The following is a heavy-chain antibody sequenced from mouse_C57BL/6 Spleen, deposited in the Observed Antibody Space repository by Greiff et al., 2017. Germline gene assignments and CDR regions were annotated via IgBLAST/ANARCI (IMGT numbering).Heavy chain of an antibody. J-gene: IGHJ2*01. Sequence: EVKLMESGGGLVQPGGSMKLSCAASGFTFSDAWMDWVRQSPEQGLEWVAEIRNKANNHATYYAESVKGRFTISRDDSKSSVYLQMNSLRAEDTGIYYCTRGIYYYGSRTLFDYWGQGTTLTVSS. CDR1: GFTFSDAW. V-gene: IGHV6-6*01. CDR3: TRGIYYYGSRTLFDY. CDR2: IRNKANNHAT. D-gene: IGHD1-1*01.